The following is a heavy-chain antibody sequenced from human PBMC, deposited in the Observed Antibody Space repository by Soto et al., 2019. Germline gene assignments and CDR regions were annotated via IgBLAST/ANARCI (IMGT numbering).Heavy chain of an antibody. Sequence: EVQLVESGGGLVKPGGSLRLSCAASGFTLSSYSMNWVRQAPGKGLEWVSSISSSSSYIYYADSVKGRFTISRDNAKNSLYLQMNSLRAEDTAVYYCARDGYSYGSHPNGMDVWGQGTTVTVSS. D-gene: IGHD5-18*01. J-gene: IGHJ6*02. CDR2: ISSSSSYI. CDR3: ARDGYSYGSHPNGMDV. V-gene: IGHV3-21*01. CDR1: GFTLSSYS.